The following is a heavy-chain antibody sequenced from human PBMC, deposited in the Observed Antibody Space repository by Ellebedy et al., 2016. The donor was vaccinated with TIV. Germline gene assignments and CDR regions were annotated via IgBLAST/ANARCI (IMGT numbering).Heavy chain of an antibody. V-gene: IGHV3-30*03. Sequence: PGGSLRLSCAASGFTFSSYDMHWVRQAPGKGLEWVAVISYDGSIEYYADSVKGRFTISRDNSKNTLYLQMNSLRADDTAVYDCAREGSPPAAAGLSWGQGTLVTVSS. CDR1: GFTFSSYD. CDR2: ISYDGSIE. CDR3: AREGSPPAAAGLS. D-gene: IGHD6-13*01. J-gene: IGHJ5*02.